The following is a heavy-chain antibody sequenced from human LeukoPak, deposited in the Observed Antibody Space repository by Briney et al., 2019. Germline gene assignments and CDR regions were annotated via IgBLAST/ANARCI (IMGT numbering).Heavy chain of an antibody. V-gene: IGHV3-11*05. CDR2: ISSSSSYT. Sequence: RTGGSLRLSCAASGFTFSDYYMNWIRQAPGKGLEWVSYISSSSSYTNYADSVKGRFTTSRDNAKNSLYLQMNSLRAEDTAVYYCARDRSTMVRGYGMDVWGQGTTVTVSS. J-gene: IGHJ6*02. CDR3: ARDRSTMVRGYGMDV. CDR1: GFTFSDYY. D-gene: IGHD3-10*01.